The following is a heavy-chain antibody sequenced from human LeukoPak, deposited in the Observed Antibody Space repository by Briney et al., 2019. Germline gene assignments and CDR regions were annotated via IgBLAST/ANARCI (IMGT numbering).Heavy chain of an antibody. D-gene: IGHD2-2*03. J-gene: IGHJ4*02. Sequence: GGSLRLSCTASGFTFSSYAMHWVRQAPGKGLHWVAVISYDGSNKYYADSVKGRFTISRDNSKNTLYLQLNSLRPEDTALYYCARDGYCSSTGCSAYFFDSWGQGTLVTVSS. CDR3: ARDGYCSSTGCSAYFFDS. V-gene: IGHV3-30-3*01. CDR2: ISYDGSNK. CDR1: GFTFSSYA.